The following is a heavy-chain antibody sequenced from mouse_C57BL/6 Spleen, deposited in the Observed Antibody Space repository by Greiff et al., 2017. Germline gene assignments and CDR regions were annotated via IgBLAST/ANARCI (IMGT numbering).Heavy chain of an antibody. CDR3: AREGVAPFDY. V-gene: IGHV3-6*01. D-gene: IGHD1-3*01. CDR1: GYSITSGYY. CDR2: ISYDGSN. Sequence: EVKLQESGPGLVKPSQSLSLTCSVTGYSITSGYYWNWIRQFPGNKLEWMGYISYDGSNNYNPSLKNRISITRDTSKNQFFLKLNSVTTEDTATYYCAREGVAPFDYWGQGTTLTVSS. J-gene: IGHJ2*01.